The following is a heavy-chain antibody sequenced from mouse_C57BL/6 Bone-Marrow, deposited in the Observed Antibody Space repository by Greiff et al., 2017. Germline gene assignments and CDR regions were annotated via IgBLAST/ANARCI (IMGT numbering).Heavy chain of an antibody. Sequence: QVTLKVSGPGILQPSQTLSLTCSFSGFSLSTFGMGVGWLRQPSGKGLEWLAHIWWDDDKYYNPALKRRLTISKDTSKNQVFLKIGNVDTADTVTYYCARIGYYGSGLDYWGQGTTLTVSS. CDR2: IWWDDDK. J-gene: IGHJ2*01. D-gene: IGHD1-1*01. V-gene: IGHV8-8*01. CDR3: ARIGYYGSGLDY. CDR1: GFSLSTFGMG.